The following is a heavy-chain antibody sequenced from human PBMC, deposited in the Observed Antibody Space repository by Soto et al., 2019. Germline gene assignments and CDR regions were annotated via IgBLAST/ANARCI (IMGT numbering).Heavy chain of an antibody. CDR3: ARDLGVACSGGSCYSFYFDY. CDR1: GYTFTSYG. Sequence: SVKVSCKASGYTFTSYGISWVRQAPGQGLEWMGWISAYNGNTNYAQKLQGRVTMTTDTSTSTAYMELRSLRSDDTAVYYCARDLGVACSGGSCYSFYFDYWGQGTLVTVSS. CDR2: ISAYNGNT. J-gene: IGHJ4*02. D-gene: IGHD2-15*01. V-gene: IGHV1-18*04.